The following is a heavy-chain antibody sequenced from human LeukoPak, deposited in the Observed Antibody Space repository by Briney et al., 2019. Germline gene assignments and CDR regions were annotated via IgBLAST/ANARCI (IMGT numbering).Heavy chain of an antibody. CDR1: GYTFTSYG. J-gene: IGHJ4*02. CDR3: ARYFDWLLPPYFDY. D-gene: IGHD3-9*01. V-gene: IGHV1-18*01. Sequence: ASVKVSCKASGYTFTSYGISWVRQAPGQALEWMGWISAYNGNTNYAQKLQGRVTMTTDTSTSTAYMELRSLRSDDTAVYYCARYFDWLLPPYFDYWGQGTLVTVSS. CDR2: ISAYNGNT.